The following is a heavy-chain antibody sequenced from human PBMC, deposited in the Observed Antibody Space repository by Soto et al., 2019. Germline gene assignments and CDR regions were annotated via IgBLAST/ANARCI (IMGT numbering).Heavy chain of an antibody. V-gene: IGHV3-74*03. CDR2: IDNDGSSGGT. CDR1: GFTSNTYW. D-gene: IGHD1-26*01. Sequence: EVQLVESGGALVQPGGSLRLSCVASGFTSNTYWMHWVRQAPGKGLVWVSHIDNDGSSGGTTYADSVKGRFTISRDDAKNTLYLQMDSLRAEDTAVYYCARGGGTYYADYWGRGTLVTVSS. J-gene: IGHJ4*02. CDR3: ARGGGTYYADY.